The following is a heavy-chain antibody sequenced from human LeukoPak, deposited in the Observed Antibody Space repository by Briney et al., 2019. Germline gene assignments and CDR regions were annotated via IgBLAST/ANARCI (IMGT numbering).Heavy chain of an antibody. CDR3: ARVPSSGSYRDAFDI. J-gene: IGHJ3*02. CDR2: IYYTGST. Sequence: SETLSLTCTVSGDSMRSYFWSWIRQPPGKGLEWIGYIYYTGSTNYNPSLKSRVTILVDTSKNQFSLKLTSVTAADTAVYYCARVPSSGSYRDAFDIWGQGTMVTVPS. D-gene: IGHD6-19*01. CDR1: GDSMRSYF. V-gene: IGHV4-59*01.